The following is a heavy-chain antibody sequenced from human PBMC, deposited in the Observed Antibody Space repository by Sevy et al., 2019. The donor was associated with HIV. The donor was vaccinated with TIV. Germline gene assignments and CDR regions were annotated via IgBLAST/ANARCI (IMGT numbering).Heavy chain of an antibody. Sequence: GGSLRLSCAGSGFSFKNVWMTWVRQTPGKGLKWVGHAKRKSDGGSIDYGSPVNGRFTISRDDSKDMLYLQMSSLKTEDTGVYYCATVLGVGAAGAFEIWGQGTMVTVSS. D-gene: IGHD1-26*01. V-gene: IGHV3-15*01. CDR1: GFSFKNVW. CDR2: AKRKSDGGSI. J-gene: IGHJ3*02. CDR3: ATVLGVGAAGAFEI.